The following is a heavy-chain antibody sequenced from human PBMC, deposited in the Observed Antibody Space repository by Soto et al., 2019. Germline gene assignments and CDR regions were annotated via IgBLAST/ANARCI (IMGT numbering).Heavy chain of an antibody. Sequence: ASVKVSCKASGYTFTSYYMHWVRQAPGQGLEWMGIINPSGGSTSYAQKFQGRVTMTRDTSTSTVYMELSSLRSEDTAVYYCASVVSSGAPYDAFDIWGQGTMVTVSS. D-gene: IGHD3-10*01. J-gene: IGHJ3*02. CDR2: INPSGGST. CDR3: ASVVSSGAPYDAFDI. CDR1: GYTFTSYY. V-gene: IGHV1-46*03.